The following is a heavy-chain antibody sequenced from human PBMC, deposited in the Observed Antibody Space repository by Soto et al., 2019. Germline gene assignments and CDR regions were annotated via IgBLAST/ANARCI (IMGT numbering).Heavy chain of an antibody. J-gene: IGHJ5*02. CDR2: ISYDGSNK. D-gene: IGHD2-2*01. CDR3: ARDRCSSTSCYPNWFDP. V-gene: IGHV3-30-3*01. Sequence: GGSLRLSCAASGFTFSSYAMHWVRQAPGKGLEWVAVISYDGSNKYYADSVKGRFTISRDNSKNTLYLQMNSLRAEDTAVYYCARDRCSSTSCYPNWFDPWGQGTLVTVSS. CDR1: GFTFSSYA.